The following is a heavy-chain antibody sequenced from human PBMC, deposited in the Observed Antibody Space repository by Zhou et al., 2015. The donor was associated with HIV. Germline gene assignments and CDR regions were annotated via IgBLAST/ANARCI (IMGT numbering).Heavy chain of an antibody. CDR2: VSWNSGTK. J-gene: IGHJ4*02. Sequence: EVQLVESGGGLVQPGRSLRLSCAVSGFTFDDYAMHWVRQPPGKGLEWVSSVSWNSGTKGYADSVKGRFTISRDNGKNTLFLQMNNVRREDTATYYCATWGLYSCDRSGYYANWGQGTLVTVSS. V-gene: IGHV3-9*01. CDR3: ATWGLYSCDRSGYYAN. CDR1: GFTFDDYA. D-gene: IGHD3-22*01.